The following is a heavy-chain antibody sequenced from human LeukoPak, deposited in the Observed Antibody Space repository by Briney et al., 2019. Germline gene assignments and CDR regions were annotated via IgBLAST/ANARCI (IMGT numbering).Heavy chain of an antibody. CDR2: FDPEDGET. Sequence: ASVKVSCKVSGYTLTELSMHWVRQAPGKGLEWMGGFDPEDGETIYAQKFQGRVTMTEDTSTDTAYMELSSLRSEDTAVYYCATVGRFLEWLKGKAWWFDPWGQGTLVTVSS. D-gene: IGHD3-3*01. J-gene: IGHJ5*02. CDR1: GYTLTELS. V-gene: IGHV1-24*01. CDR3: ATVGRFLEWLKGKAWWFDP.